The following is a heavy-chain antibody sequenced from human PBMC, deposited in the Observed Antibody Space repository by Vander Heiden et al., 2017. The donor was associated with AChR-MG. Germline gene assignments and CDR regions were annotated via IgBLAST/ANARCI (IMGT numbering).Heavy chain of an antibody. CDR3: ARGRRYIVVVPAAAAYGMDV. D-gene: IGHD2-2*01. J-gene: IGHJ6*02. V-gene: IGHV1-69*01. CDR1: GGTFSSYA. Sequence: QVHLAQSGAEVKKPGSTAKVSCKASGGTFSSYASSQVRQAPGQGLEWMGAIIPVFGTASYAQKFQSRVTITADESTSTASMELSSLRSEDTAVYYCARGRRYIVVVPAAAAYGMDVWGQGTTVTVSS. CDR2: IIPVFGTA.